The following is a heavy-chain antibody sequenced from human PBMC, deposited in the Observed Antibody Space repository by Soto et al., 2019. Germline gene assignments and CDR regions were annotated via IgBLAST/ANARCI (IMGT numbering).Heavy chain of an antibody. D-gene: IGHD3-10*01. V-gene: IGHV3-74*01. CDR3: ASSSILLWFGEWTTNWFDP. CDR2: INSDGSST. CDR1: GFTFSSYW. J-gene: IGHJ5*02. Sequence: GGSLRLSCAASGFTFSSYWMHWVRQAPGKGLVWVSRINSDGSSTNYADSVKGRFTISRDNAKNTLYLQMHSLRAEDTAVYYCASSSILLWFGEWTTNWFDPWGQGTLVTVSS.